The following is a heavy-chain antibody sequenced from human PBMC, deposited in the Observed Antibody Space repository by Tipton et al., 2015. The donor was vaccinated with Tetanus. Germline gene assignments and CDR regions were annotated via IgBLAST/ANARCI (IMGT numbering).Heavy chain of an antibody. D-gene: IGHD5-12*01. Sequence: QSGLEVKKPGASVKVSCKASGYTLTNYGINWVRQAPGQGLEWMGWDSGHSGNTVSARKVQSRVTMTTDTSTNTAYLELRSLRSDDTAVYFCARLVKQWLVPEDYWGQGTLVTVSS. CDR3: ARLVKQWLVPEDY. V-gene: IGHV1-18*01. CDR1: GYTLTNYG. CDR2: DSGHSGNT. J-gene: IGHJ4*02.